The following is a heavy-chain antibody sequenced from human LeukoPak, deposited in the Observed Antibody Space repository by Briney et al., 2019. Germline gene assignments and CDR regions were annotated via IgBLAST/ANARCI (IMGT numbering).Heavy chain of an antibody. V-gene: IGHV1-2*02. CDR2: INPNSGGT. D-gene: IGHD6-6*01. J-gene: IGHJ6*03. CDR3: ASSAARPDYYYYYMDV. CDR1: GYTFTGYY. Sequence: ASVKVSCKASGYTFTGYYMHWVRQAPGQGLEWMGWINPNSGGTNYAQKFQGRVTMTRDTSISTACMELSRLRSDDTAVYYCASSAARPDYYYYYMDVWGKGTTVTVSS.